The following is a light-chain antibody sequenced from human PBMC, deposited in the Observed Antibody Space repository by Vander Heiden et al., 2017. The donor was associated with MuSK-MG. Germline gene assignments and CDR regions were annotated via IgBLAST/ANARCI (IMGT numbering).Light chain of an antibody. Sequence: DMVMTQSPDSLAVSLGERATINCKSSQNILYSANDKNYLAWHHQKPGQPPKLLLYCASTRESRVPDTYSDTGSRTDFPLTISSLQAAHVPLYYCQEYERTPQTFSHGTKLQLK. CDR2: CAS. J-gene: IGKJ1*01. CDR3: QEYERTPQT. V-gene: IGKV4-1*01. CDR1: QNILYSANDKNY.